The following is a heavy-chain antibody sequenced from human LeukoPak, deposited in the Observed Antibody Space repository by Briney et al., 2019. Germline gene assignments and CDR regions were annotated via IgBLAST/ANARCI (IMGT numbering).Heavy chain of an antibody. CDR2: MNPNSGNT. D-gene: IGHD6-19*01. V-gene: IGHV1-8*01. CDR3: ARSPSRGWYALDY. J-gene: IGHJ4*02. CDR1: GYTFTSYD. Sequence: ASVKVSSKASGYTFTSYDINWVRQATGQGLEWMGWMNPNSGNTGYAQKFQGRVTMTRNTSISTAYMELSSLRSEDTAVYYCARSPSRGWYALDYWGQGTLVTVSS.